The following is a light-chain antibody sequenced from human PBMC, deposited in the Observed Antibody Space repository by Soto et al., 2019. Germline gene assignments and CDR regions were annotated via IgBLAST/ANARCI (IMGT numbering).Light chain of an antibody. CDR3: QQRSDWPST. CDR2: DSS. J-gene: IGKJ4*01. V-gene: IGKV3-11*01. CDR1: QSVGTY. Sequence: EIVLTQSPATLSLSPGERATLSCRASQSVGTYFAWYQQKPGQAPRLLIYDSSNRATGIPARFSGSGSGTDFTLTTCSLEPEYFAVYYCQQRSDWPSTFGGGTKVEIK.